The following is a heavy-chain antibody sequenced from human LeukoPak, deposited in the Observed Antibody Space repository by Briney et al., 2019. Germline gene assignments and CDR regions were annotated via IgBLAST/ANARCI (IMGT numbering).Heavy chain of an antibody. CDR3: ARDFGQYKLNGGYYFDY. D-gene: IGHD3-10*01. CDR2: ISSSGSTI. Sequence: GGSLRLSCAASGFTFSSYEMDWVRQAPGKGLEWVSYISSSGSTIYYADSVKGRFTISRDNAKNSLYLQMNSLRAEDTAVYYCARDFGQYKLNGGYYFDYWGQGTLVTVS. J-gene: IGHJ4*02. V-gene: IGHV3-48*03. CDR1: GFTFSSYE.